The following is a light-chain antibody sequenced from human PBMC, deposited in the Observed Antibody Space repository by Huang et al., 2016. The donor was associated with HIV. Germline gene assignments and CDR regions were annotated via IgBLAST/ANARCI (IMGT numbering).Light chain of an antibody. V-gene: IGKV4-1*01. CDR3: QQYCETPRT. CDR2: WAS. CDR1: HGLLHSPINNRLFNRNF. Sequence: DIVMTQSPDSLAVSLGERATNKCKSSHGLLHSPINNRLFNRNFLAWYQQKPGQPPKLLFCWASTRASGVPDRFRASGTGTDFTLTISKLGARDAAVYFCQQYCETPRTFGGGTKVEI. J-gene: IGKJ4*01.